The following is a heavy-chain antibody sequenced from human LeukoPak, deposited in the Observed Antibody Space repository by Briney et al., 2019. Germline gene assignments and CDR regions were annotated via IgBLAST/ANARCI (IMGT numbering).Heavy chain of an antibody. CDR3: AKDFLDSRERPYYMDV. D-gene: IGHD6-13*01. CDR1: GFTFSSYS. J-gene: IGHJ6*03. Sequence: GRPQRLFCAASGFTFSSYSMNWVREAPGKGLEWVANIKQDGSERDYADSVKGRFTISRDDAKNSLYLQMNSLRAEDTAVYYCAKDFLDSRERPYYMDVWGKGTTVTVSS. V-gene: IGHV3-7*01. CDR2: IKQDGSER.